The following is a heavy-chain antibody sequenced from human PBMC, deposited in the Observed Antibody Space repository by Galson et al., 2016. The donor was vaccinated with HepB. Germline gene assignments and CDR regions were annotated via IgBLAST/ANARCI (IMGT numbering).Heavy chain of an antibody. J-gene: IGHJ6*02. CDR3: ARVVYYYYGMDV. Sequence: SLRLSCAASGFTFSSHVMSWVRQAPGKGLEWVSYIGTSGSTIYYIDSVKGRFTISRDNAKNSLYLQMNSLRAEDTAVYYCARVVYYYYGMDVWGQGTTVTVSS. V-gene: IGHV3-11*01. CDR1: GFTFSSHV. CDR2: IGTSGSTI.